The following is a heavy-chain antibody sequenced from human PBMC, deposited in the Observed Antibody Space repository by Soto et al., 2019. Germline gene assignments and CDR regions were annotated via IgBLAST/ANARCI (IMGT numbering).Heavy chain of an antibody. Sequence: QVLLLQSGGVVKRPGSSVKVSCKASGDAFKSYAISWVRQAPGQGLEYMGGIIPSYDRAKYAQKFQGRLTVTADIYTSTVYMELSGLKSEDTAVYFCARDPTNDYGDDTFDYWGQGTKVIVSS. V-gene: IGHV1-69*06. CDR1: GDAFKSYA. CDR3: ARDPTNDYGDDTFDY. CDR2: IIPSYDRA. J-gene: IGHJ4*02. D-gene: IGHD4-17*01.